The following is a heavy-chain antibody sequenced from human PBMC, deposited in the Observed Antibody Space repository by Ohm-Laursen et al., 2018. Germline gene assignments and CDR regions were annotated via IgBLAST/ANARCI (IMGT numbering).Heavy chain of an antibody. V-gene: IGHV4-31*01. D-gene: IGHD2-2*01. J-gene: IGHJ4*02. CDR1: GSSISSGGYY. Sequence: TLSLTCTVSGSSISSGGYYWSWIRQHPGKGLEWIGYIYYSGSTYYNPSLKSLVTISVDTSKNQSSLKLSSVTAADTAVYYCARGFQHYFDYWGQGTLVTVSS. CDR3: ARGFQHYFDY. CDR2: IYYSGST.